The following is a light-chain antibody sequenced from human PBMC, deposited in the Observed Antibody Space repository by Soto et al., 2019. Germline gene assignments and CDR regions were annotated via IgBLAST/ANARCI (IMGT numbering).Light chain of an antibody. CDR1: QDIRTS. CDR3: QQYDNLPPFT. Sequence: DIQMTQSPSSLSASVGARISITCQARQDIRTSLIWFQQKPGRAPKLLIYGASNLETGVPSRFRGSGSGTDFTSTISSLQPEDIAKYYCQQYDNLPPFTFGPGTKVDI. V-gene: IGKV1-33*01. J-gene: IGKJ3*01. CDR2: GAS.